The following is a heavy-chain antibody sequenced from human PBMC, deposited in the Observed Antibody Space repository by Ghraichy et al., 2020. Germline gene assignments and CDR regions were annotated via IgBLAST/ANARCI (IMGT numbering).Heavy chain of an antibody. V-gene: IGHV3-7*03. J-gene: IGHJ4*02. CDR1: GFTFSSYW. CDR2: IKQDGIEK. Sequence: GGSLRHSCAASGFTFSSYWMAWVRQAPGKGPEWVANIKQDGIEKHYVDSVRGRFTISRDNAKNSLYLQMNSLRAEDTALYYCARDDDGDLDYWGQGTLVTVSS. D-gene: IGHD4-17*01. CDR3: ARDDDGDLDY.